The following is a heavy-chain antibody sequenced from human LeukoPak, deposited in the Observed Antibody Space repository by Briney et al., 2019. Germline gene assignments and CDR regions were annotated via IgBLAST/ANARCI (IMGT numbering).Heavy chain of an antibody. CDR3: AGRYYDILTGGREGFDY. D-gene: IGHD3-9*01. J-gene: IGHJ4*02. CDR1: GSTFSTYA. V-gene: IGHV3-30*04. CDR2: ISYDRSNK. Sequence: GGSLRLSCAASGSTFSTYAMHWVRQAPGKGLEWVAVISYDRSNKYYADSVKGRFTISRDNSKNTLSLQMNSLRAEDTAVYYCAGRYYDILTGGREGFDYWGQGTLVTVSS.